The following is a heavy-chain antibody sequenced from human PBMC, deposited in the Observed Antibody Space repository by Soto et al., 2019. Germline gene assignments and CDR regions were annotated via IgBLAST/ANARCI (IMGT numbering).Heavy chain of an antibody. CDR2: IKQDGSET. Sequence: GGSLRLSCAASGFPFSNYWLSLVRQAPGKGLEWVADIKQDGSETYYVDSVEGRFTLSRDNAKNSLHLQMNSLSAEDTAVYYCAREAIVVAATPNLDYWGQGTMVTVSS. V-gene: IGHV3-7*01. CDR3: AREAIVVAATPNLDY. CDR1: GFPFSNYW. J-gene: IGHJ4*02. D-gene: IGHD2-15*01.